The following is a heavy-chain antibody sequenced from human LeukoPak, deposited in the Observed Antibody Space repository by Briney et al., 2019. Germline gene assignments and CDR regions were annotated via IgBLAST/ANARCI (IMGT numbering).Heavy chain of an antibody. Sequence: PSETLSLTCTVSGGSISSNSYYWGWIRQPPGKGLEWIGSIYYSGSTYYNPSLKSRVTISVDTSKNQFSRKLSSVTATDTAVYYCARRPITGYFDYWGQGTLVTVSS. CDR1: GGSISSNSYY. D-gene: IGHD1-14*01. J-gene: IGHJ4*02. V-gene: IGHV4-39*01. CDR3: ARRPITGYFDY. CDR2: IYYSGST.